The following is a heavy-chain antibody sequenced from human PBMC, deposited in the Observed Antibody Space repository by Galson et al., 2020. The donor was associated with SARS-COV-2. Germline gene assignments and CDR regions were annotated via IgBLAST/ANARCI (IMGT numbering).Heavy chain of an antibody. CDR2: IYNTGST. J-gene: IGHJ5*02. V-gene: IGHV4-39*07. D-gene: IGHD6-19*01. Sequence: SETLSLTCSVSGGSIRSTSYLWGWIRQPPGKGLEWIGSIYNTGSTHYNPSLESRATIAVDTSKNHFSMKLSSVTAADTAVYYCARDATSSGWFNWFDPWGRGTLVTVSS. CDR3: ARDATSSGWFNWFDP. CDR1: GGSIRSTSYL.